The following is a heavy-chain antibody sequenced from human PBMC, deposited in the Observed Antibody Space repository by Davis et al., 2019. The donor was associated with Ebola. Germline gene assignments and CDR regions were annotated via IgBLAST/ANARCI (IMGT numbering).Heavy chain of an antibody. Sequence: AASVKVSCKASGYTFTSYTMHWVRQAPGQRLEWMGWINAGNGNTKYSQKFQGRVTITADESTSTAYMELSSLRSEDTAVYYCARVWGDYYYDSSGYPFWFDPWGQGTLVTVSS. V-gene: IGHV1-3*01. CDR3: ARVWGDYYYDSSGYPFWFDP. J-gene: IGHJ5*02. D-gene: IGHD3-22*01. CDR1: GYTFTSYT. CDR2: INAGNGNT.